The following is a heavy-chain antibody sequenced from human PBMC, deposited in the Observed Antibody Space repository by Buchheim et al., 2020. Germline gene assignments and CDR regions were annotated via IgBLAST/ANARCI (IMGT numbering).Heavy chain of an antibody. D-gene: IGHD6-13*01. CDR1: GGSISSSSYY. Sequence: QLQLQESGPGLVKPSETLSLTCTVSGGSISSSSYYWGWIRQPPGKGLAWIGSIYYSGSTYYNPSLKSRVTISVDTSKNQFSLKLSSVTAADTAVYYCARGIAAAGPFFDYWGQGTL. J-gene: IGHJ4*02. V-gene: IGHV4-39*01. CDR2: IYYSGST. CDR3: ARGIAAAGPFFDY.